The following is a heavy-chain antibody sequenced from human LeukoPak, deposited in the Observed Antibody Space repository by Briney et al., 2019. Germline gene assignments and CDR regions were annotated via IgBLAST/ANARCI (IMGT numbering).Heavy chain of an antibody. CDR3: ARVGRGDAFDI. CDR2: ITNNGGIA. CDR1: GFTFSTYA. D-gene: IGHD1-26*01. J-gene: IGHJ3*02. Sequence: TGGSLRLSCAASGFTFSTYAMHWVRQAPGKGLEYVSAITNNGGIAYYANSVKGRFTISRDNSKNTLYLQMGSLRAEDMAVYYWARVGRGDAFDIWGRGTMVTVSS. V-gene: IGHV3-64*01.